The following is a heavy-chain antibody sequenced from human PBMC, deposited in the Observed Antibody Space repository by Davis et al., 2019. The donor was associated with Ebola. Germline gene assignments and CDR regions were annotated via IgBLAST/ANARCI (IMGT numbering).Heavy chain of an antibody. V-gene: IGHV4-39*07. J-gene: IGHJ4*02. CDR2: IYYSGST. CDR1: AATNSTYY. Sequence: SETLSLTCTVSAATNSTYYWRLTRQPQGKGLEWMGSIYYSGSTYYNPSLKSRVTISVDTSKNQFSLKLSSVTAADTAVYYCARGPPSIAARLFDYWGQGTLVTVSS. D-gene: IGHD6-6*01. CDR3: ARGPPSIAARLFDY.